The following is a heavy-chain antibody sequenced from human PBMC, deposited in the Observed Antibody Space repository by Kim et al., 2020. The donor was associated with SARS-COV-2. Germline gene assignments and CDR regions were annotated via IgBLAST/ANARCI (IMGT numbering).Heavy chain of an antibody. D-gene: IGHD3-10*01. V-gene: IGHV1-69*01. CDR2: TA. Sequence: TANYAQKLQDRVTITADGSTCPADMELSRLRSEDTAVYYCARESGELFDYWGQGTLVTVSS. CDR3: ARESGELFDY. J-gene: IGHJ4*02.